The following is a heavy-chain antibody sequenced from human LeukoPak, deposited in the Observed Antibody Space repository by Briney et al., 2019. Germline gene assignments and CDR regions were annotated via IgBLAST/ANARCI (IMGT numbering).Heavy chain of an antibody. CDR1: GFTFRSHW. D-gene: IGHD6-6*01. CDR3: AKDVRIAARQAANYFDY. V-gene: IGHV3-7*03. CDR2: INQDGSEK. Sequence: PGGSLRLSCAASGFTFRSHWMSWVRQAPGKGLEWVANINQDGSEKHYVDYVKGRFTISRDNAKNSLYLQMNSLRAEDTAVYYCAKDVRIAARQAANYFDYWGQGTLVTVSS. J-gene: IGHJ4*02.